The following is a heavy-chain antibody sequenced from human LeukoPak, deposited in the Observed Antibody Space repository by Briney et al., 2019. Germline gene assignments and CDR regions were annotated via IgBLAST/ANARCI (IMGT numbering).Heavy chain of an antibody. CDR1: GGSISSSSYY. CDR2: IYYSGST. D-gene: IGHD2-2*01. CDR3: ARYCSSTSCYYYYGMDV. J-gene: IGHJ6*02. V-gene: IGHV4-39*07. Sequence: SETLSLTCTVSGGSISSSSYYWGWIRRPPGKGLEWIGSIYYSGSTYYNPSLKSRVTISVDTSKNQFSLKLSSVTAADTAVYYCARYCSSTSCYYYYGMDVWGQGTTVTVSS.